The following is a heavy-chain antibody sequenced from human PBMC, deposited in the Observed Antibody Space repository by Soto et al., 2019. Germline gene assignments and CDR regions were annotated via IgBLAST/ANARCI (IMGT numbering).Heavy chain of an antibody. Sequence: PGGSLRLSCAASGSTFSKSWMNWVRQAPGKGLEWVANIKPDGSSQSYVDSVKGRFVISRDNAKNSLYLQMDSLRADDTAVYYCVRDNSLTYWGQGALVTVSS. J-gene: IGHJ4*02. CDR3: VRDNSLTY. D-gene: IGHD3-9*01. CDR1: GSTFSKSW. V-gene: IGHV3-7*03. CDR2: IKPDGSSQ.